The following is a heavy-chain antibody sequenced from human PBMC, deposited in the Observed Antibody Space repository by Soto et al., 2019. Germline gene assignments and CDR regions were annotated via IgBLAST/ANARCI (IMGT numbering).Heavy chain of an antibody. CDR3: ATVPRILRSGSFY. Sequence: ASVKVSCKASGYTFTSYYMHWVRQAPGQGLEWMGIINPSGGSTSYAQKSQGRVTMTRDTSTSTVYMELSSLRSEDTAVYYCATVPRILRSGSFYWGQGTLVTVSS. CDR1: GYTFTSYY. V-gene: IGHV1-46*03. CDR2: INPSGGST. D-gene: IGHD3-10*01. J-gene: IGHJ4*02.